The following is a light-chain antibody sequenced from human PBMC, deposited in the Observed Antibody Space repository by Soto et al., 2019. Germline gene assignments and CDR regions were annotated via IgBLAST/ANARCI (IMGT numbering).Light chain of an antibody. J-gene: IGKJ5*01. CDR3: QQFGSSPIT. Sequence: VLTQSPGTLSLSAGERATLSCSPSQTVSSTYFAWYQQRPGQTPRLLFYDASSRASGIPDRFSCSGSGRDFTLTISRLEPEDSAVYYCQQFGSSPITFGQGTRLEI. CDR2: DAS. V-gene: IGKV3-20*01. CDR1: QTVSSTY.